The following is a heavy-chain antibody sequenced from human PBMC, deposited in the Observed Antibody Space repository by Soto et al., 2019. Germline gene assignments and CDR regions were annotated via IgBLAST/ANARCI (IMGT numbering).Heavy chain of an antibody. D-gene: IGHD4-17*01. Sequence: GESLKISCAAPTFTFSAYAMTWVRQAPGKGLEWVASVTGNGVGTSYADSLKGRFTISRDNSENTLYLQMNSLRAEDTAVYYCARDPNGDYVGAFDFWGLGTMVTVSS. V-gene: IGHV3-23*01. CDR3: ARDPNGDYVGAFDF. J-gene: IGHJ3*01. CDR1: TFTFSAYA. CDR2: VTGNGVGT.